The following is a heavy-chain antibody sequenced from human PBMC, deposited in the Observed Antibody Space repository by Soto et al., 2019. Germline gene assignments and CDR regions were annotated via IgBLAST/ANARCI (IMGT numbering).Heavy chain of an antibody. D-gene: IGHD3-10*01. CDR1: SGSISSTIYS. CDR3: ARQCRRVTCPWFVP. V-gene: IGHV4-39*01. CDR2: IFYSGST. J-gene: IGHJ5*02. Sequence: SETLSLTCTVSSGSISSTIYSWDWLRQPPGKGLEWIGSIFYSGSTYYNPSLKSRVTISVDTSKNQFSLTLTSVTAADTAVYYCARQCRRVTCPWFVPRGQGTLVTVSS.